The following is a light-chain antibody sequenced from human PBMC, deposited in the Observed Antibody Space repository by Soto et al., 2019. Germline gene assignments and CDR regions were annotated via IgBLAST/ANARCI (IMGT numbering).Light chain of an antibody. CDR1: ESISGW. J-gene: IGKJ5*01. CDR2: AAS. V-gene: IGKV1-9*01. CDR3: QQLNSYPIT. Sequence: DIEMTQSPSTLSASIGDGVTITCRASESISGWLAWYQQRPGKAPKXMIYAASTLQSGVPSRFSVIVSATDFTLNISSPQPEDGETDYGQQLNSYPITFGQGTRLEIK.